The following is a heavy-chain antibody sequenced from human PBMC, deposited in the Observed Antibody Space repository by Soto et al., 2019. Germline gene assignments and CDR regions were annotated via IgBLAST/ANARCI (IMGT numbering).Heavy chain of an antibody. D-gene: IGHD6-19*01. Sequence: AETLSITCVVYVGSLTGYYWSWIRQPPGRGLEWIGEINPTGSPKYNPSLMSRVTISVDTSKNQFSMKLSSVTAADTAVFYCARSREQWLVDAFDIWGQGTMVTVSS. J-gene: IGHJ3*02. CDR1: VGSLTGYY. CDR2: INPTGSP. V-gene: IGHV4-34*01. CDR3: ARSREQWLVDAFDI.